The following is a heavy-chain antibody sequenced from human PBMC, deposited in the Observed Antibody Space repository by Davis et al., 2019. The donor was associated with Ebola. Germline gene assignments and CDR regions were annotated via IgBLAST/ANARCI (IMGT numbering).Heavy chain of an antibody. CDR1: GFTFSGSA. CDR3: TYTYSSGEDV. Sequence: GESLKISCAAFGFTFSGSAMHWVRQASGKGLEWVGRIRSKANSYATAYAASVKGRFTISRDDSKNTAYLQMNSLKTEDTAVYYCTYTYSSGEDVWGQGTTVTVSS. CDR2: IRSKANSYAT. V-gene: IGHV3-73*01. D-gene: IGHD6-25*01. J-gene: IGHJ6*02.